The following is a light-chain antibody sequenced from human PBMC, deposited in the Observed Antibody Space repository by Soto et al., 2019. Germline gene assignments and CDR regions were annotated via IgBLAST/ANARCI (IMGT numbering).Light chain of an antibody. CDR3: SSYRTSNTRQIV. CDR1: SSDVGGYNY. Sequence: QSALTQPASVSGSPGQSITISCTGTSSDVGGYNYVSWYQHHPGKAPKLMIYDVSNRPSGVSNRFSGSKSGKTASLSISGFQPEDEADYYCSSYRTSNTRQIVCGTGTKVTVL. J-gene: IGLJ1*01. V-gene: IGLV2-14*03. CDR2: DVS.